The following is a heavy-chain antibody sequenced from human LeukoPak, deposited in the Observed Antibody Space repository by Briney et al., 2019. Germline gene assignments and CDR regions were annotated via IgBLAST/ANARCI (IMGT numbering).Heavy chain of an antibody. Sequence: SETLSLTCIVSGGSISSSSYYWGWIRQPPGKGLEWIGSIYYSGSTYYNPSLKSRVTISVDTSKNQFSLKLSSVTAADTAVYYCARLVNYGAFDIWGQGTMVTVSS. CDR3: ARLVNYGAFDI. CDR1: GGSISSSSYY. J-gene: IGHJ3*02. CDR2: IYYSGST. V-gene: IGHV4-39*07. D-gene: IGHD3-10*01.